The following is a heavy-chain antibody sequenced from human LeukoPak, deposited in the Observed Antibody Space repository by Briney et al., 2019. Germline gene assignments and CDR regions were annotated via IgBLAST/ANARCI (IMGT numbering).Heavy chain of an antibody. Sequence: GESLRLSCAASGFTFSSNSMKWVRQAPGKGLEWVSSIDRSSAYIYYADSVKGRFTISRDNAKNSLYLQMNSLRAEDTAVYYCARGTMAGARGADYWGQGTLVTVSS. J-gene: IGHJ4*02. CDR3: ARGTMAGARGADY. CDR2: IDRSSAYI. D-gene: IGHD5-24*01. V-gene: IGHV3-21*04. CDR1: GFTFSSNS.